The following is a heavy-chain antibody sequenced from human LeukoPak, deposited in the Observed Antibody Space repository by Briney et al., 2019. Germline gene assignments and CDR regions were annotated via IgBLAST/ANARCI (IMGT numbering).Heavy chain of an antibody. CDR3: ARGGLVSSTYYYYMDV. J-gene: IGHJ6*03. CDR1: GYTFTNYD. Sequence: ASVKVSCKTSGYTFTNYDINWVRQATGQGLEWMGWMNPNNGNTGYAHKFQGRVTMTRNTSISTAYMELSSLRFEDTDVYYCARGGLVSSTYYYYMDVWGQGTLVSVSS. D-gene: IGHD3-9*01. V-gene: IGHV1-8*01. CDR2: MNPNNGNT.